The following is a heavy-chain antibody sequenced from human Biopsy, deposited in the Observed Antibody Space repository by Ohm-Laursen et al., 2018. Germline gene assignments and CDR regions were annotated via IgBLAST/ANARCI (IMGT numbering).Heavy chain of an antibody. J-gene: IGHJ4*02. CDR2: ISVKTGNT. CDR3: AREGTSVTFFGKISDYYFDF. V-gene: IGHV1-18*01. D-gene: IGHD3-3*01. Sequence: KVSCKASGYTFTNYAINWVRQAPGQGLEWLGWISVKTGNTNYTQKLQGRVTMTTDTSTNTAYMELRSLRSDDTALYYCAREGTSVTFFGKISDYYFDFWGPGTVVTVSS. CDR1: GYTFTNYA.